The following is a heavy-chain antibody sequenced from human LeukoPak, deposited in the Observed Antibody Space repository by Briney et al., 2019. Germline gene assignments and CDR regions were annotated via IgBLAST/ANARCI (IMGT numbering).Heavy chain of an antibody. V-gene: IGHV3-23*01. D-gene: IGHD2-2*01. J-gene: IGHJ2*01. CDR2: IGARGFHT. CDR3: AKEIIPALSVYFDL. Sequence: PGGSLRLSCASSGFTFSSYAMSWVRQAPGKGLEWVSVIGARGFHTYYADSVRGRFTISRDNSKNTVYLHMNSLRAEDTAIYYCAKEIIPALSVYFDLWGRGTLVTVSS. CDR1: GFTFSSYA.